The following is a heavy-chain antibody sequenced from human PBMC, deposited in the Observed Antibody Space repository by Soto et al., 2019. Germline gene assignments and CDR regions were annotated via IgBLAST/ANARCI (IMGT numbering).Heavy chain of an antibody. D-gene: IGHD3-10*01. CDR2: ISYDGSNK. CDR3: AKEGRRKSGYYYYMYL. CDR1: GLTFSTYS. J-gene: IGHJ6*03. Sequence: VQLVESGGGVVQPGRSLRLSCAASGLTFSTYSMHSVRQAPGKGLEWVAFISYDGSNKYYADSVKSRFSNSKDNSRNSLYLQMNSQRAEDTAVYYCAKEGRRKSGYYYYMYLWGKGTTVTVAS. V-gene: IGHV3-30*18.